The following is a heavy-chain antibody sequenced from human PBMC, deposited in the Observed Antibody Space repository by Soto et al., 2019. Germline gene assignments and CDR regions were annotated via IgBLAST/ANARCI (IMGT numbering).Heavy chain of an antibody. CDR1: GGTFSNSA. D-gene: IGHD2-15*01. Sequence: QVQVVQSGAEVKKPGSSVKVSCKASGGTFSNSASSWVRQAPGQGLEWMGGIIPIFGTTNYPQKSQGRVTITADEPTSTSYMELGSLRSEDTAVYFCVARRYCSNGTCTDYFDYWGQGTLVTVSS. V-gene: IGHV1-69*01. CDR2: IIPIFGTT. J-gene: IGHJ4*02. CDR3: VARRYCSNGTCTDYFDY.